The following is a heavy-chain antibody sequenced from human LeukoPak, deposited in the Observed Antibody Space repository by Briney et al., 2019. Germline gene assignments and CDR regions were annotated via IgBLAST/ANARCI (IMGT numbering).Heavy chain of an antibody. J-gene: IGHJ4*02. CDR1: AFTFGDYA. V-gene: IGHV3-49*03. CDR2: IRSKAYAGTT. Sequence: PGGSLRLSCTASAFTFGDYAMSWFRQAPGKGLEWVGFIRSKAYAGTTEYAASVKGRFTISRDDSKSIAYLQMNSLKTEDTAVYYCTRDEGYCSGGSCYYYFDYWGQGTLVTVSS. CDR3: TRDEGYCSGGSCYYYFDY. D-gene: IGHD2-15*01.